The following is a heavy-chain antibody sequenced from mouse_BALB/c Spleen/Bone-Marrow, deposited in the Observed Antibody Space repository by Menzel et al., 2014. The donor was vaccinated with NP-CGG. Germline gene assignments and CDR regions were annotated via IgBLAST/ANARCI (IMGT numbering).Heavy chain of an antibody. CDR2: ISGGSSSI. J-gene: IGHJ4*01. D-gene: IGHD2-4*01. CDR3: SRGEDYDGYAMDY. Sequence: VHVKQSGGGLVQPGGSRKLSCAASGFTFSNFGMHWVRRAPEKGLEWVAYISGGSSSIYYGDTVKGRFTISRDNPKNTLFLQMTSLRSEDTAMYFCSRGEDYDGYAMDYWGQGTSITVSS. CDR1: GFTFSNFG. V-gene: IGHV5-17*02.